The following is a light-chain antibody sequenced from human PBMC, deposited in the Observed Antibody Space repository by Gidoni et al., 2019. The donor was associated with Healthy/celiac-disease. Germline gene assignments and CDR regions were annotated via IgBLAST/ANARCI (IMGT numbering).Light chain of an antibody. CDR3: SSYTSSNTLL. V-gene: IGLV2-14*03. CDR1: SSDGGVSNY. CDR2: DVS. J-gene: IGLJ2*01. Sequence: QSALTQPEYVSGSPGQPITISCPGTSSDGGVSNYVSCDQQHPGKAPNLLIYDVSNRPSGVSNRFSGSKSGNTASLTISGLQAEDETDYYCSSYTSSNTLLFGGGTKLTVL.